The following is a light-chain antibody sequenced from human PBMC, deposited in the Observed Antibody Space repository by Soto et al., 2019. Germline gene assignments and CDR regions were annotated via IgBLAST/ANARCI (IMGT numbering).Light chain of an antibody. V-gene: IGLV2-8*01. CDR2: EVS. CDR3: SSYAGSFYV. Sequence: QSALTQPPSASGSPGQSVTISCTGTSSDVGGYNYVSWYQQHPGKAPKLMNYEVSKRPSGVPDRFSGSKSGNTASLTVSGLQAEDEADYYCSSYAGSFYVFGTGTKVTVL. CDR1: SSDVGGYNY. J-gene: IGLJ1*01.